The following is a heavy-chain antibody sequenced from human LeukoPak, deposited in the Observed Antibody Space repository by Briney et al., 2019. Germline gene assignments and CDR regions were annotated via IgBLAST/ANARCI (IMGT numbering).Heavy chain of an antibody. CDR2: ISGSGGST. Sequence: GGSLRLSCAASGFTFSSYAMSWVRQAPGKGLEWVSAISGSGGSTYYADSVKGRFTISRDNSKNPLYLQMNSLRAEDTAVYYCAKGTTVTPGGYSYYYYMDVWGKGTTVTVSS. J-gene: IGHJ6*03. V-gene: IGHV3-23*01. CDR1: GFTFSSYA. CDR3: AKGTTVTPGGYSYYYYMDV. D-gene: IGHD4-11*01.